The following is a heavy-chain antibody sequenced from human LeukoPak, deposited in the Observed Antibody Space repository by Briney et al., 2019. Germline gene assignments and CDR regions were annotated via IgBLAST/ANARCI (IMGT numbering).Heavy chain of an antibody. CDR3: AKDERAATVYYYYGMDV. Sequence: QPGRSLRLSCAASGFTFDDYAMHWVRQAPGKGLEWVSGISWNSGSIGYADSVKGRFTISRDNAKNSLYLQMNSLRAEDTALYYCAKDERAATVYYYYGMDVWGQGTTVTVSS. CDR1: GFTFDDYA. J-gene: IGHJ6*02. V-gene: IGHV3-9*01. D-gene: IGHD2-15*01. CDR2: ISWNSGSI.